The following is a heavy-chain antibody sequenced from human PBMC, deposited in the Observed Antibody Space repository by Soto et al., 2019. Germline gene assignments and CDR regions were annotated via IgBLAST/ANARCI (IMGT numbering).Heavy chain of an antibody. Sequence: GGSLRLWCGASGFTLSSYGMHWVRQAPGKGLERVAVISYDGSNKYYADSVKGRFTISRDNSKNTLYMQMNSLRAEDTAVYYCAKDRGGCSSTSCPPRLFDYWGQGTLVTVSS. CDR2: ISYDGSNK. D-gene: IGHD2-2*01. CDR1: GFTLSSYG. CDR3: AKDRGGCSSTSCPPRLFDY. J-gene: IGHJ4*02. V-gene: IGHV3-30*18.